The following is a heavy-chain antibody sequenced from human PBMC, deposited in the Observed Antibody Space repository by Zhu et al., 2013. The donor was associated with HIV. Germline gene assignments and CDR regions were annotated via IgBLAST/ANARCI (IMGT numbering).Heavy chain of an antibody. CDR2: INPNSGGT. J-gene: IGHJ4*02. V-gene: IGHV1-2*02. CDR3: ARDPDAAFDPVGVPAALKRIDY. CDR1: GYTFTGYY. Sequence: QVQLVQSGAEVKKPGASVKLSCKASGYTFTGYYMHWVRQAPGQGLEWMGWINPNSGGTNYAQKFQGRVTMTRDTSISTAYMELSRLRSDDTAVYYCARDPDAAFDPVGVPAALKRIDYWGQGTLVTVSS. D-gene: IGHD2-2*01.